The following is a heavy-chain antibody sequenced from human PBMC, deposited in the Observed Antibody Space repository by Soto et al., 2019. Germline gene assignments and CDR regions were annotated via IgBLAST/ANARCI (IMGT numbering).Heavy chain of an antibody. J-gene: IGHJ4*02. Sequence: QVQLQESGPGLMKPSGTLSLTCAVSGVSITSNWWSWVRQPPGKGLEWIAEIFHTGSANYNPSLMGLLTISMDKSRNHLSLNLNSVTAADTAVYYCARHIAVSGTRGFDHWGQGTLVTVSS. V-gene: IGHV4-4*02. D-gene: IGHD2-21*01. CDR3: ARHIAVSGTRGFDH. CDR2: IFHTGSA. CDR1: GVSITSNW.